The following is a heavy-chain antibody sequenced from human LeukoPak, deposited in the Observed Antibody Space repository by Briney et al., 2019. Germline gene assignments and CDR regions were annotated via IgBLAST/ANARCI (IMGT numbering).Heavy chain of an antibody. CDR1: GDSISTSSYY. CDR3: ARRLPRHSYGLWGYEDY. Sequence: SETLSLTCSVSGDSISTSSYYWGWIRQPPGKGLEWIGTIYYSGSTYYNPSLTSRATISVDTSKNQFSLKLSSVTAADTALYYCARRLPRHSYGLWGYEDYWGQGTLVTVSS. V-gene: IGHV4-39*01. J-gene: IGHJ4*02. D-gene: IGHD5-18*01. CDR2: IYYSGST.